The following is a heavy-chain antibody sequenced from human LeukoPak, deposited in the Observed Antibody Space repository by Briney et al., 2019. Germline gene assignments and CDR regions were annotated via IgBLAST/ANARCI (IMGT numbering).Heavy chain of an antibody. V-gene: IGHV1-24*01. CDR1: GYTLTELS. D-gene: IGHD1-26*01. CDR3: ARVSSGGGQSTYFDY. Sequence: ASVKVSCKVSGYTLTELSMHWVRQAPGKGLEWMGGFDPEDGETIYAQKFQGRVTMTEDTSTDTAYMELSSLRSEDTAVYYCARVSSGGGQSTYFDYWGRGTLVTVSS. CDR2: FDPEDGET. J-gene: IGHJ4*02.